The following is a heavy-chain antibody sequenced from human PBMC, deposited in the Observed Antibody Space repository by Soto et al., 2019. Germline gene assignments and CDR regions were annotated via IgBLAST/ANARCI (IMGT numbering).Heavy chain of an antibody. V-gene: IGHV3-30*03. D-gene: IGHD3-3*01. CDR2: ISYDGSNK. CDR3: ATDLREWLLQSYYYMDV. Sequence: PGGSLRPSCAASGCTFSSYGMHGVGQAPGKGREWVAVISYDGSNKHYEDSVKGRFTISRDISKNTLYLQMNSLRAEETAVYYCATDLREWLLQSYYYMDVWGKGTTVTVSS. CDR1: GCTFSSYG. J-gene: IGHJ6*03.